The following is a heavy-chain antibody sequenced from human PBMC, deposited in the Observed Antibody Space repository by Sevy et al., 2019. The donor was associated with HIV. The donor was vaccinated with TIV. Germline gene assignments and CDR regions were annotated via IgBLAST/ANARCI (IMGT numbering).Heavy chain of an antibody. V-gene: IGHV3-23*01. CDR1: GFTLSSYA. J-gene: IGHJ3*02. Sequence: GGSLRLSCAASGFTLSSYAMSWVRQAPGKGLEWVSAISGSGGSTYYADSVKGRFTISRDNSKNTLYLQMNSLRAEDTAVYYCAKDHSSPRGLRGAFDIWGQGTMVTVSS. CDR3: AKDHSSPRGLRGAFDI. D-gene: IGHD5-12*01. CDR2: ISGSGGST.